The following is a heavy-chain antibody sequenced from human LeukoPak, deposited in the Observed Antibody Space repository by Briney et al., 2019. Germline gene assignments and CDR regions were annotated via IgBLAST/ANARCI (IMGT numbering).Heavy chain of an antibody. Sequence: ETLSLTCAVYGGSFSENYWTWTWIRQPPGKGLEWIGEINHSGSTNYYPSLKSRFIISVDTSRNQFSLRLSYVTAADTAVYYCASRKLDTAMGGAFDIWGQGTMVTVSS. J-gene: IGHJ3*02. V-gene: IGHV4-34*01. D-gene: IGHD5-18*01. CDR1: GGSFSENY. CDR3: ASRKLDTAMGGAFDI. CDR2: INHSGST.